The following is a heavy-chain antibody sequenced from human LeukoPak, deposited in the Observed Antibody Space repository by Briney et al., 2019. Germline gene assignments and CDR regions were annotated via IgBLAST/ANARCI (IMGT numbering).Heavy chain of an antibody. CDR2: INNSGST. Sequence: SETLSLTCAVYGGSFSGYNWSWIRQPPGKGLERNGGINNSGSTNYNPSLKSRVTISVDTSKTQFSLKLRSMTAADTAVFYCARAASTSWFVTYWSQGTLVTV. V-gene: IGHV4-34*01. CDR3: ARAASTSWFVTY. CDR1: GGSFSGYN. D-gene: IGHD6-13*01. J-gene: IGHJ4*02.